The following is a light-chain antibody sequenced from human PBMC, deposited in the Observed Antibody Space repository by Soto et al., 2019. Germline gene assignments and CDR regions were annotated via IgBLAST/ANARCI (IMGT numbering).Light chain of an antibody. V-gene: IGKV1-5*01. CDR3: QQYHVYPYT. J-gene: IGKJ2*01. Sequence: DIQMTQSPFTLSASVGDRVTITCRASRTIARALAWYQQHPGKAPTLLIHDASSLQNGVPSKFSGSGSGTDFTLPISSLQPEDFATYYCQQYHVYPYTFGQGTKLHIK. CDR2: DAS. CDR1: RTIARA.